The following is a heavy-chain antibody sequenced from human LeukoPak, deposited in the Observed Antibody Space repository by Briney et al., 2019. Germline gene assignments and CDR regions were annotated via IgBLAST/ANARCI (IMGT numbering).Heavy chain of an antibody. J-gene: IGHJ5*02. Sequence: APVKVSCKASGYTFTGYYMHWVRQAPGQGLEWMGRINPNSGGTNYAQKFQGRVTMTRDTSISTAYMELSRLRSDDTAVYYCARDSEAYYDFWSGHPGNWFDPWGQGTLVTVSS. V-gene: IGHV1-2*06. CDR3: ARDSEAYYDFWSGHPGNWFDP. CDR2: INPNSGGT. CDR1: GYTFTGYY. D-gene: IGHD3-3*01.